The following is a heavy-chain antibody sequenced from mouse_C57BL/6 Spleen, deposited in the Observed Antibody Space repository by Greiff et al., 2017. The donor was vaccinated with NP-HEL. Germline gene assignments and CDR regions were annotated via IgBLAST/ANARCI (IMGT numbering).Heavy chain of an antibody. D-gene: IGHD1-1*01. CDR1: GYTFTDYY. Sequence: VQLQQSGPELVKPGASVKISCKASGYTFTDYYMNWVKQSHGKSLEWIGDINPNNGGTSYNQKFKGKATLTVDKSSSTAYMELRSLTSEDSAVYYCARGGYYGSSYPYWYFDVWGTGTTVTVSS. J-gene: IGHJ1*03. CDR2: INPNNGGT. V-gene: IGHV1-26*01. CDR3: ARGGYYGSSYPYWYFDV.